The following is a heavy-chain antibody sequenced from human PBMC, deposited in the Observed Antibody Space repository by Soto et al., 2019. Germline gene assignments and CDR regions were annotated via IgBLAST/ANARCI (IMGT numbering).Heavy chain of an antibody. CDR3: ARGGGGYNSSPGY. D-gene: IGHD5-12*01. V-gene: IGHV1-69*12. J-gene: IGHJ4*02. CDR2: IIPIFGTA. CDR1: GGTFSSYA. Sequence: QVQLVQSGAEVKKPGSSVKVSCKASGGTFSSYAISWVRQAPGQGLEWMGGIIPIFGTANYAQKFQGRVKITGDESTGEASMELCSLRVEGTAGYYCARGGGGYNSSPGYWGQGTLVAVSS.